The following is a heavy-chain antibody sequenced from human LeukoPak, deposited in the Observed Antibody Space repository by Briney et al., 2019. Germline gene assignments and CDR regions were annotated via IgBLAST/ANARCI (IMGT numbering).Heavy chain of an antibody. V-gene: IGHV3-23*01. CDR3: AKAPVTSCRGAFCYPFDS. Sequence: GGSLRLSCTVSGFSLSSYAMSWVRRAPGKELEWVSATSSSDDGKYYADSVRGRFTISRDNSRNTMYLQMNSLRAEDAAVYYCAKAPVTSCRGAFCYPFDSWGQGALVTVSS. CDR1: GFSLSSYA. J-gene: IGHJ4*02. CDR2: TSSSDDGK. D-gene: IGHD2-15*01.